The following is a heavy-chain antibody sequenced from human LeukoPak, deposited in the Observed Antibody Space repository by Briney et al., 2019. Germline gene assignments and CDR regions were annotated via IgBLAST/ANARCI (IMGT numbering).Heavy chain of an antibody. CDR2: ISWNSGSI. CDR3: ARDQSYYDSSGYFEYYFDY. V-gene: IGHV3-9*01. CDR1: GFTFDDYA. D-gene: IGHD3-22*01. Sequence: GGSLRLSCAASGFTFDDYAMHWVRQAPGKGLEWVSGISWNSGSIGYADSVKGRFTISRDYAKNSLYLQMNSLRAEDTAVYYCARDQSYYDSSGYFEYYFDYWGQGTLVTVSS. J-gene: IGHJ4*02.